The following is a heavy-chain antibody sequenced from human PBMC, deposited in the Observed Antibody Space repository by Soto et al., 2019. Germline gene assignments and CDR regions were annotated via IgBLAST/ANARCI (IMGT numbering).Heavy chain of an antibody. Sequence: ASVKVSCKTSGYTFTDFAMHWVRQAPGQSLEWMGWINPATGNIKYLKKFEGRVTITRDTSASTVYMDLRSLRSEDTAVYYCTREGAVAGNWPDPWGQGTLVTVSS. J-gene: IGHJ5*02. D-gene: IGHD6-19*01. CDR3: TREGAVAGNWPDP. V-gene: IGHV1-3*01. CDR2: INPATGNI. CDR1: GYTFTDFA.